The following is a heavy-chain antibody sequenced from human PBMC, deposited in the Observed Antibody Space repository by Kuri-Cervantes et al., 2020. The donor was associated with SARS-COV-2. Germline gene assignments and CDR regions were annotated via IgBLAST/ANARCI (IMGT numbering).Heavy chain of an antibody. CDR2: IDSDSIFR. CDR3: ASPSHLITGDAFDV. J-gene: IGHJ3*01. D-gene: IGHD1-14*01. CDR1: GFSFSDFY. V-gene: IGHV3-11*06. Sequence: GESLKISCTASGFSFSDFYMTWIRQAPGKGLEWVSNIDSDSIFRHYAGSVKGRFTISRDNAKNSLDLQMNSLRVDDTAVYYCASPSHLITGDAFDVWGQGAMVTVSS.